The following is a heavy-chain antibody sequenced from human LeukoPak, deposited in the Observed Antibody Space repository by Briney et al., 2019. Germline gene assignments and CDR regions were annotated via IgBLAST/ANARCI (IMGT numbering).Heavy chain of an antibody. CDR1: GYDFIGYY. CDR3: ARSAGHCSNGICFTDYYMDV. CDR2: INCNSGDA. D-gene: IGHD2-8*01. V-gene: IGHV1-2*06. J-gene: IGHJ6*03. Sequence: GASVKVSCKASGYDFIGYYMHWVRQAPGQGLEWVGRINCNSGDANSAQKFQGRVTMTRDTSVSTAYMDLSSVTSDDTAVYFCARSAGHCSNGICFTDYYMDVWGRGTTVTVSS.